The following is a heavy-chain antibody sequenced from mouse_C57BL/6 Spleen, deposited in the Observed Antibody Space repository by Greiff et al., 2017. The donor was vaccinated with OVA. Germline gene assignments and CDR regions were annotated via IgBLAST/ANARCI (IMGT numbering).Heavy chain of an antibody. V-gene: IGHV1-54*01. Sequence: QVQLQQSGAELVRPGTSVKVSCKASGYAFTNYLIEWVKQRPGQGLEWIGVINPGSGGTNYNEKFKGKATLTADKSSSTAYMQLSSLTSEDSAVYFCARDDYEGYVDYWGQGTTLTVSS. D-gene: IGHD2-4*01. J-gene: IGHJ2*01. CDR3: ARDDYEGYVDY. CDR1: GYAFTNYL. CDR2: INPGSGGT.